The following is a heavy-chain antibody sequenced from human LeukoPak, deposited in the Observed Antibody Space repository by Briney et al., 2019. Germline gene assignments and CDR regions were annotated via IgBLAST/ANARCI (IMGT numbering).Heavy chain of an antibody. J-gene: IGHJ4*02. CDR1: GGSISSGGYY. CDR2: IYYSGST. D-gene: IGHD2-2*01. CDR3: ARGAAAGEGVYFDY. V-gene: IGHV4-31*03. Sequence: SETLSLTCTVSGGSISSGGYYWSWIRQHPGKGLEWIGYIYYSGSTYYNPSLKSRVTISVDTSKNQFSLKLSSVTAADTAVYYCARGAAAGEGVYFDYWGQGTLVTVSS.